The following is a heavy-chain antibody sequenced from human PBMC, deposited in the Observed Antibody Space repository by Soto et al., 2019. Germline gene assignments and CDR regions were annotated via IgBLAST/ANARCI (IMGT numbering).Heavy chain of an antibody. J-gene: IGHJ6*02. CDR1: GFTFNNYG. CDR2: IYSSGAST. CDR3: AKDAQGYTFV. V-gene: IGHV3-23*01. Sequence: EVQLLESGGGLVQPGGSLRLSCAASGFTFNNYGMTWVRQAPGKGLEWASTIYSSGASTYYADSVKGRFTISRDNSENTVYLQMNSLRAEDTAVYYCAKDAQGYTFVWGQGTTVTVSS. D-gene: IGHD5-18*01.